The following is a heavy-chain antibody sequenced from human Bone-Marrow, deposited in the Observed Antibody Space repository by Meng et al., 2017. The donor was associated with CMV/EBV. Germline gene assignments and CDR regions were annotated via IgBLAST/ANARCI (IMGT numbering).Heavy chain of an antibody. CDR2: IYYSGST. D-gene: IGHD3-10*01. Sequence: SETLSLTCTVSGGSISSYYWSWIRQPPGKGLEWFGYIYYSGSTNYNPSLKSRLTISVDTSKHHFSLNLKSVTAADTAVYYCAAGSAPRPGYWGQGTLVTVYS. J-gene: IGHJ4*02. V-gene: IGHV4-59*01. CDR1: GGSISSYY. CDR3: AAGSAPRPGY.